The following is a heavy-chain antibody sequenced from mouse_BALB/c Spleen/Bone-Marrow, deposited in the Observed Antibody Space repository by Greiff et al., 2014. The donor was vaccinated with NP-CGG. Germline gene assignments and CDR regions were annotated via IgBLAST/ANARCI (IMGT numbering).Heavy chain of an antibody. CDR3: ATMITDWYFDV. J-gene: IGHJ1*01. D-gene: IGHD2-4*01. Sequence: VQLQQSGAELVKPGASVKLSCTASGFNIKDTYMHWVKQRPEQGLEWIGRIDPVNGNTKYDPKFQGKATITADTSSNTAYLQLSSLTSEDTAAYYCATMITDWYFDVWGAGTTVTVSS. CDR1: GFNIKDTY. V-gene: IGHV14-3*02. CDR2: IDPVNGNT.